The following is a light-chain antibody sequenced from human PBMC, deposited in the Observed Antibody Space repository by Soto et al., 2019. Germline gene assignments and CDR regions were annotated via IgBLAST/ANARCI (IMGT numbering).Light chain of an antibody. CDR3: PPYNSSPT. J-gene: IGKJ5*01. CDR1: QSVSAW. V-gene: IGKV1-5*01. Sequence: DVMMGHSPIARAASGGDGVTIACRASQSVSAWLAWYQQKPGKAPKFLMYDVSTLESGVPLRFSGSGSGTEFTLPLCSLPPDDFPPNYCPPYNSSPTYAQGTRLEIK. CDR2: DVS.